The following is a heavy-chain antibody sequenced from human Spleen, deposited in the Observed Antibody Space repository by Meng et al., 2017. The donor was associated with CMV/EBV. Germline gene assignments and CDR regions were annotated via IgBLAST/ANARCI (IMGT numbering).Heavy chain of an antibody. CDR3: VTYQYDSGWTEDS. V-gene: IGHV1-69*10. CDR1: GGTFSSYA. CDR2: IIPILGLS. J-gene: IGHJ4*02. D-gene: IGHD3-16*01. Sequence: SVKVSCKASGGTFSSYAISWVRQAPGQGLEWMGGIIPILGLSTYAQRFQGRVTITADKSTGTGYMEVPSLRFDDTAVYYCVTYQYDSGWTEDSWGQGTRVTVSS.